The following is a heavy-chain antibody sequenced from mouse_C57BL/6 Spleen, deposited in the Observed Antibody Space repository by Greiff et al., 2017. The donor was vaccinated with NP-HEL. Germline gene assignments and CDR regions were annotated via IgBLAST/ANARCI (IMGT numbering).Heavy chain of an antibody. Sequence: VQLQQSGAELVKPGASVKLSCKASGYTFTSYWMHWVKRRPGQGLEWIGMIHPNSGSTNYNEKFKSKATLTVDKSSSTAYMQLSSLTSEDSAVYYCARSDYYGSTPFAYWGQGTLVTVSA. CDR1: GYTFTSYW. V-gene: IGHV1-64*01. D-gene: IGHD1-1*01. CDR2: IHPNSGST. J-gene: IGHJ3*01. CDR3: ARSDYYGSTPFAY.